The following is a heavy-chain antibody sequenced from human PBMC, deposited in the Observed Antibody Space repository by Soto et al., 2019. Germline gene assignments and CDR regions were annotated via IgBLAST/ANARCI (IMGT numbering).Heavy chain of an antibody. V-gene: IGHV4-4*07. CDR2: IYTSGST. J-gene: IGHJ4*02. CDR3: GRHSRDDYSHGGSGIPDS. Sequence: SETLSLTCTVPGGSISSYYWSWLRQPAGKGLEWIGRIYTSGSTNYNPSLRSVVSISVDTSNNLFSLELSSVTAADTAVYFCGRHSRDDYSHGGSGIPDSWGPGALVTVSS. CDR1: GGSISSYY. D-gene: IGHD4-4*01.